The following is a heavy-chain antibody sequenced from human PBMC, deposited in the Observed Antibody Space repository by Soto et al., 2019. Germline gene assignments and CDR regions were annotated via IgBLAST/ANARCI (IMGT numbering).Heavy chain of an antibody. J-gene: IGHJ4*02. Sequence: QVQLQESGPGLVKPSETLSLTCTVSGGSISSYYWSWIRQPPGKGLEWIGYIYYSGSTNYNPSLKSRVTISVDTSKNQFSLKLSSVTAADTAVYYCARDGLVRYQLPHYWGQGTLVTVSS. D-gene: IGHD2-2*01. CDR3: ARDGLVRYQLPHY. CDR2: IYYSGST. CDR1: GGSISSYY. V-gene: IGHV4-59*01.